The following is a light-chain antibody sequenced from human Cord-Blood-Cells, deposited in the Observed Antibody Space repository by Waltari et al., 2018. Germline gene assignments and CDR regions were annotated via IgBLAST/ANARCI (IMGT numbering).Light chain of an antibody. CDR3: QQSYSTPQT. CDR2: AAS. V-gene: IGKV1-39*01. Sequence: DIQLTQSPSSLSASVGDRVTITCQASQRISSYLNWYQQKPGKATKLLIYAASSLQSGGPSRFSGSGSGTDFTLTISSLQPEDVATYYCQQSYSTPQTFGQGTKLEIK. J-gene: IGKJ2*01. CDR1: QRISSY.